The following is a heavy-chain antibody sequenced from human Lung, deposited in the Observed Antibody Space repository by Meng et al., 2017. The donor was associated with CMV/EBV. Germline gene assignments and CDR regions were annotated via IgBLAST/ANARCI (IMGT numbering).Heavy chain of an antibody. J-gene: IGHJ4*02. Sequence: GESLKISCAASGFTFRTTWMSWVRQAPGKGLDWVGRIKSRNDGGTADHGTPVKGRFTISRDDSKDTLYLQMNSLKVEDTAIYYCTTGFGTAEEFWGQGTLVTVSS. CDR3: TTGFGTAEEF. D-gene: IGHD1-1*01. CDR1: GFTFRTTW. V-gene: IGHV3-15*01. CDR2: IKSRNDGGTA.